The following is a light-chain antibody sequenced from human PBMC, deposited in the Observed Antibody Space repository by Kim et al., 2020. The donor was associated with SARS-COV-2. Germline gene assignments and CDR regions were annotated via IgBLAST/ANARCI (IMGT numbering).Light chain of an antibody. CDR1: QPLRASDGTTY. J-gene: IGKJ2*01. V-gene: IGKV2-30*01. Sequence: PAPLSCRSSQPLRASDGTTYLNWFQQRPGQSPRRLIYKVSTRDSGVPDRFSGSGSGTEFTLKISRVEAEDVGVYYCMQGTHWPRTFGQGTKLEI. CDR2: KVS. CDR3: MQGTHWPRT.